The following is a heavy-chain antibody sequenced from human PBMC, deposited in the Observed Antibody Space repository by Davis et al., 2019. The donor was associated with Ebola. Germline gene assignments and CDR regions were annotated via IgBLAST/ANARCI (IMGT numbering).Heavy chain of an antibody. D-gene: IGHD6-13*01. V-gene: IGHV3-23*01. CDR1: GFTFSNYA. Sequence: GESLKISCAASGFTFSNYAMTWVRQAPGKGLDWVSTISGGNTYYADSVKGRFTISRDNSKNTLYLQMNSLRAEETAVYYCARESSSWYRAFDIWGQGTMVTVSS. CDR2: ISGGNT. CDR3: ARESSSWYRAFDI. J-gene: IGHJ3*02.